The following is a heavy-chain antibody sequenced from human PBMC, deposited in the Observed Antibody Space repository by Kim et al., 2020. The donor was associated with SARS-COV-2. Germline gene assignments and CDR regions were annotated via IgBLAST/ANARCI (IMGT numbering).Heavy chain of an antibody. Sequence: SAQKFQGRVTMTRDTSTSTVYMELSSLRSEDTAVYYCAREGDILTGYSDYWGQGTLVTVSS. V-gene: IGHV1-46*01. D-gene: IGHD3-9*01. CDR3: AREGDILTGYSDY. J-gene: IGHJ4*02.